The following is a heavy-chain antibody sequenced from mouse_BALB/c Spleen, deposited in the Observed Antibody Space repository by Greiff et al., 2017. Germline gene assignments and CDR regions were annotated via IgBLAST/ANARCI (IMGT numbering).Heavy chain of an antibody. CDR3: ARHAYGSDWFAY. CDR1: GFTFSSYG. Sequence: DVMLVESGGDLVKPGGSLKLSCAASGFTFSSYGMSWVRQTPDKRLEWVATISSGGSYTYYPDSVKGRFTISRDNAKNTLYLQMSSLKSEDTAMYYCARHAYGSDWFAYRGQGTLVTVSA. J-gene: IGHJ3*01. D-gene: IGHD1-1*01. V-gene: IGHV5-6*02. CDR2: ISSGGSYT.